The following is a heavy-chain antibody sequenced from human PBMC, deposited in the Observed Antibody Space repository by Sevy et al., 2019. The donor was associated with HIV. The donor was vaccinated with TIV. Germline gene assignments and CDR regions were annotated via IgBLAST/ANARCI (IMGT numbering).Heavy chain of an antibody. Sequence: GGSLRLSRAASGFIFSNYGMHWVRQAPGKGLEWVALIWYDGSSKYYGDSVKGRFTISRDNSKNTMDLQMNSLRVEDTAVYYCSRGANYYHSSGSQPNFDFWGQGTLVTVSS. J-gene: IGHJ4*02. V-gene: IGHV3-33*01. CDR1: GFIFSNYG. CDR3: SRGANYYHSSGSQPNFDF. CDR2: IWYDGSSK. D-gene: IGHD3-22*01.